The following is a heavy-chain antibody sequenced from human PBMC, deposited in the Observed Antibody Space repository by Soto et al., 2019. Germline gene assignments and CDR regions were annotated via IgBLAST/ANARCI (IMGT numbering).Heavy chain of an antibody. CDR3: AKAGPCSSGWYSNY. V-gene: IGHV3-30*18. CDR2: ISYDGSNK. D-gene: IGHD6-19*01. CDR1: GFTFSSYG. Sequence: QVQLVESGGGVVQPGRSLRLSCAASGFTFSSYGMHWVRQAPGKGLEWVAVISYDGSNKYYADSVKGRFTISRDNXXITLYLQINSRRAEDTAVYYGAKAGPCSSGWYSNYWGQGTLVTVSS. J-gene: IGHJ4*02.